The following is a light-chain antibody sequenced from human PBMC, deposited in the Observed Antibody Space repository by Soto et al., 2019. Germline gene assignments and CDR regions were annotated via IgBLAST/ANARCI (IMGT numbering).Light chain of an antibody. CDR1: QSLLHSNGYNY. CDR2: LGS. Sequence: DIVMTQSPLSLPVTPGEPASISCRSSQSLLHSNGYNYLDWFLQKPGQSPQLLIYLGSNRGSGVPDTFSSSGSGTDFTLKISRVEAEDVGVFYCIQALQPLPHTLGQWTKLEIK. J-gene: IGKJ2*01. CDR3: IQALQPLPHT. V-gene: IGKV2-28*01.